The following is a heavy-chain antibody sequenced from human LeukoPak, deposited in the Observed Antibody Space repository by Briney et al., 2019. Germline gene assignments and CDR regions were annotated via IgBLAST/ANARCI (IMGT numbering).Heavy chain of an antibody. CDR3: ARGGYSSSWHIDYFQSYPRAV. CDR2: LCSGGSTI. Sequence: GCLRHSRAPPRFTLKSSVTSWVRQGPQEGLGWVSFLCSGGSTIYTAESVKGRFTTSRDNAKNFLSLQMNNVRVEQMSIYYCARGGYSSSWHIDYFQSYPRAVWGQGTTVTV. CDR1: RFTLKSSV. V-gene: IGHV3-48*03. D-gene: IGHD6-13*01. J-gene: IGHJ6*02.